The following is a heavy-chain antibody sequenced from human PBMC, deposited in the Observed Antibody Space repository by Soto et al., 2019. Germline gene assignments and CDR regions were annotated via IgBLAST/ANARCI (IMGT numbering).Heavy chain of an antibody. J-gene: IGHJ4*02. CDR3: ARNYGPGYTFDY. D-gene: IGHD3-10*01. CDR1: GGSVSSGHYY. Sequence: PSETLSLTCTVSGGSVSSGHYYWSWIRQPPGKGLEWIGYIYYSGSTNYNPSLKSRVTISVDTSKNQFSLKLSSVTAADTAVYYCARNYGPGYTFDYWGQGTLVTVSS. V-gene: IGHV4-61*01. CDR2: IYYSGST.